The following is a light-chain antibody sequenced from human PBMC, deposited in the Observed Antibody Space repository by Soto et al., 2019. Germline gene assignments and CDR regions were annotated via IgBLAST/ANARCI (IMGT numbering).Light chain of an antibody. CDR1: QSVSSSY. CDR2: GAS. Sequence: EIVLTQSPGTLSLSPGERATLSCRASQSVSSSYLAWYQQKPGQAPRLLIYGASSRATGIPDRFSGSGSGTDFTLTISRREPKDFAVFYCQQYGSSPPWTFGKGTKV. V-gene: IGKV3-20*01. J-gene: IGKJ1*01. CDR3: QQYGSSPPWT.